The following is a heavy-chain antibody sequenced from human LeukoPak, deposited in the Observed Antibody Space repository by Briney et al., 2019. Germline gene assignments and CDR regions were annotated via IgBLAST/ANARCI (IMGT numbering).Heavy chain of an antibody. J-gene: IGHJ3*02. CDR2: ISSNGGST. V-gene: IGHV3-64*01. D-gene: IGHD3-10*01. Sequence: GGPLRLSCAASEFTFSSYAMHWVRQAPGKGLEYVSSISSNGGSTYYTNSVKGRFTISRDNSKNTLYLQMGSLRTEDMAVYYCARSGATGKNAFDIWGQGTMVTVSS. CDR3: ARSGATGKNAFDI. CDR1: EFTFSSYA.